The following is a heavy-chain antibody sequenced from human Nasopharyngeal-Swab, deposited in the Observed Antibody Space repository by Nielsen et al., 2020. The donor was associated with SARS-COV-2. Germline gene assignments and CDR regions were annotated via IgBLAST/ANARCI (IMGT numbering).Heavy chain of an antibody. J-gene: IGHJ6*02. CDR1: GFTFDDYG. CDR3: AREGGYCSGGSCPYYGMDV. D-gene: IGHD2-15*01. CDR2: INWNGGST. Sequence: GASLKISCAASGFTFDDYGMSWVRQAPGKGLEWVSGINWNGGSTGYADSVKGRFTISRDNAKNSLYLQMNSLRAEDTASYHCAREGGYCSGGSCPYYGMDVWGQGTTVTVSS. V-gene: IGHV3-20*01.